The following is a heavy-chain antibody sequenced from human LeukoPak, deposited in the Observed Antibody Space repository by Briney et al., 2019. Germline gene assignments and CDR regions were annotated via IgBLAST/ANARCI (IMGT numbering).Heavy chain of an antibody. J-gene: IGHJ4*02. Sequence: ASETLSLTCTVSGGSISSSSYYWGWIRQPPGKGLEWIGSIYYSGSTYYNPSLKSRVTISVDTSKNQFSLKLSSVTAADTAVYYCAHSSGWPYFDYWGQGTLVTVSS. D-gene: IGHD6-19*01. CDR1: GGSISSSSYY. V-gene: IGHV4-39*07. CDR3: AHSSGWPYFDY. CDR2: IYYSGST.